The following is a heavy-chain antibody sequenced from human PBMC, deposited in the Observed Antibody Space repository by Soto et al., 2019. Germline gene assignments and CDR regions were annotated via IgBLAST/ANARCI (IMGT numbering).Heavy chain of an antibody. CDR1: GFTFSSYW. Sequence: EVQLVESGGGLVQPGGSLRLSCAASGFTFSSYWMSWVRQAPGMGLEWLAIIKKDGSETHYVDAVKGRFTISRDNAKNSLFLQMNSRGTDDTAVYYCARGAGWESDYWGQGTLVTVSS. CDR2: IKKDGSET. V-gene: IGHV3-7*03. J-gene: IGHJ4*02. CDR3: ARGAGWESDY. D-gene: IGHD1-26*01.